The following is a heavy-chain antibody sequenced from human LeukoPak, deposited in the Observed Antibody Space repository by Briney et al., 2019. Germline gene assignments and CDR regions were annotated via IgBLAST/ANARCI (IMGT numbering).Heavy chain of an antibody. J-gene: IGHJ4*02. CDR2: INHSGST. CDR1: GGSFSGYY. V-gene: IGHV4-34*01. Sequence: SETLSLTCAVYGGSFSGYYWSWIRQPPGKGLEWIGEINHSGSTNYNPSLKSRVTISVDTSKNQFSLKLSSVTAADTAVYYCARAAIVVVANYYFDSWGQGTLVTVSS. D-gene: IGHD2-15*01. CDR3: ARAAIVVVANYYFDS.